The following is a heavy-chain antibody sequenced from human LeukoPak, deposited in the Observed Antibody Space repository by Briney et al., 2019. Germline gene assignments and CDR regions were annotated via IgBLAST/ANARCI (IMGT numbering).Heavy chain of an antibody. V-gene: IGHV3-15*01. CDR2: VRSKTAAGAT. Sequence: GGSLRLSCAASGFTFSSYAMSWVRQAPGKGLEWVGRVRSKTAAGATDYAAPVKGRFTISRDDSKNTLYLQMNSLKSEDTAVYYCTTDPGYYDGTYYFDYWGQGTLVTVSS. CDR1: GFTFSSYA. J-gene: IGHJ4*02. CDR3: TTDPGYYDGTYYFDY. D-gene: IGHD3-22*01.